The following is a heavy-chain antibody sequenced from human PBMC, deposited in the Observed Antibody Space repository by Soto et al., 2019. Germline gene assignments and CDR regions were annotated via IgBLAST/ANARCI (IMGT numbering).Heavy chain of an antibody. CDR1: GFTFNKYS. CDR2: ITSKTGEQ. CDR3: ARDLMPNDRGLGDLAY. J-gene: IGHJ4*02. V-gene: IGHV3-21*01. Sequence: EVRLVESGGGLVKPGGSLRLSCAASGFTFNKYSMNWVRQAPGQGLEWVASITSKTGEQYYADSLKGRFIISRDNTNKSLSLQVTSLRDEDTAVYYCARDLMPNDRGLGDLAYWGQGTLVTVSS. D-gene: IGHD3-22*01.